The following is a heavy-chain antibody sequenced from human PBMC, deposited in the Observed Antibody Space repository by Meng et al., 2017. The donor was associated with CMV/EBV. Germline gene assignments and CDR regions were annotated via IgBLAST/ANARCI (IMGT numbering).Heavy chain of an antibody. Sequence: RLVGAGGGVVKPGGSLSLSCAASGFTFSDYYMSWFRQAPGKGLEWVSYISSSSSYTNYADSVKGRLTISRDNAKNSLYLQMNSLRAEDTAVYYCARDRTGYPFDYWGQGTLVTVSS. J-gene: IGHJ4*02. V-gene: IGHV3-11*05. CDR1: GFTFSDYY. CDR2: ISSSSSYT. CDR3: ARDRTGYPFDY. D-gene: IGHD3/OR15-3a*01.